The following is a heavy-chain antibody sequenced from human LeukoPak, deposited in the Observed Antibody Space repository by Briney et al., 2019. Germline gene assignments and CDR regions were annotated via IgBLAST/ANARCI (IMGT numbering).Heavy chain of an antibody. D-gene: IGHD3-10*01. Sequence: ASVKVSCKASGYTFTSYDINWVRQATGQGLEWMGWMNPNSGNTGYAQKFQGRVTMTRNTSISTAYMELSSLRSEDTAVYYCARVSTRKLWFGELADYWGQGTLVTVSS. CDR2: MNPNSGNT. J-gene: IGHJ4*02. CDR1: GYTFTSYD. V-gene: IGHV1-8*01. CDR3: ARVSTRKLWFGELADY.